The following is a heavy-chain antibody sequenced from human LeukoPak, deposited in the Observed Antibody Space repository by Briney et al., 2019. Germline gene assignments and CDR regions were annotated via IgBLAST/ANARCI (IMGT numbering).Heavy chain of an antibody. CDR3: ARDGYYYGSGSYYNGGFDY. CDR2: IYTSGST. J-gene: IGHJ4*02. V-gene: IGHV4-4*07. Sequence: SETLSLTCTVSGGSISSYYWSWIRQPAGKGLEWIGRIYTSGSTNYNPSLKSRVTTSVDTSKNQLSLKLSSVTAADTAVYYCARDGYYYGSGSYYNGGFDYWGQGTLVTVSS. D-gene: IGHD3-10*01. CDR1: GGSISSYY.